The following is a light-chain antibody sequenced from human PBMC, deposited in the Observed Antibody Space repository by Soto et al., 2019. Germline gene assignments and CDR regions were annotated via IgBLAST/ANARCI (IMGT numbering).Light chain of an antibody. CDR2: GTS. CDR3: QQFYSPVLS. V-gene: IGKV1-39*01. J-gene: IGKJ4*01. CDR1: QNIAEF. Sequence: DVQMTQSPSSLSASIGDRVTLTGRASQNIAEFLNWYQVKSDKGPKLLIYGTSTLQSGVPSRFSGGGSGTEFTLTISNLHPEDSAVYYCQQFYSPVLSFSGGTRVELK.